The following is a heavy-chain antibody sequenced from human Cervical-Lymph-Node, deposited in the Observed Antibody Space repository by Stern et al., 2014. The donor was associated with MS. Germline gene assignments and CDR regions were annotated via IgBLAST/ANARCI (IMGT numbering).Heavy chain of an antibody. CDR1: GFTFGRHT. J-gene: IGHJ4*02. V-gene: IGHV3-30-3*01. CDR2: ISSDGSSQ. Sequence: HVQLVESGGGVVQPGRSLRLSCAASGFTFGRHTMHWVRQAPGKGLDWVAIISSDGSSQHYADSVKGRFTISRDNSNNTLYLQMNSLRAEDTAMYYCARPAAARYFDYWGQGTQVTVSS. CDR3: ARPAAARYFDY. D-gene: IGHD6-25*01.